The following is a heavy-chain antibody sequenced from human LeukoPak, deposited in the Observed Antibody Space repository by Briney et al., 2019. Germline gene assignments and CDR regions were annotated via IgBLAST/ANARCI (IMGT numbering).Heavy chain of an antibody. Sequence: PGGSLRLSCAASGFTVSNNYMSWVRQAPGKGLEWVSVIYSGGTTYYADSVKGRSTISRDISKNTLYLQMNSLRAEDTAVYYCARGTVTAPDYWGQGTLVTVSS. CDR2: IYSGGTT. CDR3: ARGTVTAPDY. CDR1: GFTVSNNY. V-gene: IGHV3-53*01. J-gene: IGHJ4*02. D-gene: IGHD4-17*01.